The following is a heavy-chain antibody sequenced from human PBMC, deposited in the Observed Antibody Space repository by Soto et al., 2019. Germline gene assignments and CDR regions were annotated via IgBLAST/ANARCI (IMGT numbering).Heavy chain of an antibody. Sequence: GGSLRLSCEASGYNFMNYGMHWVRQAPGKGLEWVAVISSDGSGEYLADSVKGRFTISRDNSKNTLYLQMNNLRPDDTALYYCAKMAIYGSKRTFDYWGQGTLVTVSS. J-gene: IGHJ4*02. CDR2: ISSDGSGE. CDR1: GYNFMNYG. D-gene: IGHD4-17*01. V-gene: IGHV3-30*18. CDR3: AKMAIYGSKRTFDY.